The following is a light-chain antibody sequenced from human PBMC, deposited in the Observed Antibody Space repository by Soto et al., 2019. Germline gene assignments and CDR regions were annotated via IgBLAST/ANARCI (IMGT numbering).Light chain of an antibody. Sequence: DLQMTQSPSSVSASVGDRVTITCRASQGISSFLAWYQQKQGKAPKLLIYAASSLQSGVPSRFSGSGSGTDFTLTISSLQPEDFATYYCQQANSFPYTFVQGTKLEIK. V-gene: IGKV1-12*01. CDR1: QGISSF. J-gene: IGKJ2*01. CDR2: AAS. CDR3: QQANSFPYT.